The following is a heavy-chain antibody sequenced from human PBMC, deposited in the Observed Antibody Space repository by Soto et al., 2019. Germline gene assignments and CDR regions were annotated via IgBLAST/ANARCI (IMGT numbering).Heavy chain of an antibody. CDR3: ARGRTVRNYADDSSDYFYFFDY. CDR1: GDSISTFY. D-gene: IGHD3-22*01. V-gene: IGHV4-59*01. J-gene: IGHJ4*02. Sequence: SETLSLTCTVSGDSISTFYWGWMRHSPGKELEWIGYVYYTGSTNYNPSLKSRVTISVDRSKNQFSLKLTSANAADTAVYYCARGRTVRNYADDSSDYFYFFDYWGQGTQVTVSS. CDR2: VYYTGST.